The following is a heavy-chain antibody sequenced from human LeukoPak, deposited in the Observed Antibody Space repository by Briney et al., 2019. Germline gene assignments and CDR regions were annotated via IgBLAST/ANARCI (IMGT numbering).Heavy chain of an antibody. D-gene: IGHD3-3*01. Sequence: SETLSLTCTVSGGSISSSSYYWGWIRQPPGKGLEWIGSIYYSGSTYYNPSLKSRVTISVDTSKNQFSLKLSSVTAADTAVYYCASSVEGYYYYYMDVWGRGATVTISS. CDR3: ASSVEGYYYYYMDV. J-gene: IGHJ6*03. V-gene: IGHV4-39*07. CDR2: IYYSGST. CDR1: GGSISSSSYY.